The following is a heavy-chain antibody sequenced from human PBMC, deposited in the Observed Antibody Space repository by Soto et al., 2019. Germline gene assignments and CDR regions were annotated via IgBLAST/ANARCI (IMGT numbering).Heavy chain of an antibody. CDR3: ASNSGITGTTGGLGN. CDR2: IWYDGSNK. D-gene: IGHD1-7*01. Sequence: QVQLVESGGGVVQPGRSLRLSCAASGFTFSSYGMHWVRQAPGKGLEWVVVIWYDGSNKYYADSVKGRFTISRDNSKNTLYLQMNSLRAEDTAVYYCASNSGITGTTGGLGNWGQGTLVTVSS. CDR1: GFTFSSYG. J-gene: IGHJ4*02. V-gene: IGHV3-33*01.